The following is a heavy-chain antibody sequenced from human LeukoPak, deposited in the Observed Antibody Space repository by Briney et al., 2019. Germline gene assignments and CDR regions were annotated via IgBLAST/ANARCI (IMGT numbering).Heavy chain of an antibody. J-gene: IGHJ5*02. V-gene: IGHV1-69*06. CDR3: ARAGTHATVVTPGWFDP. CDR1: GGTFSSYA. D-gene: IGHD4-23*01. Sequence: ASVKVSCKASGGTFSSYAISWVRQAPGQGLEWMGGIIPIFGTANYAQKFQGRVTITADKSTSTAYMELSSLRSEDTAVYYCARAGTHATVVTPGWFDPWGQGTLVTVSS. CDR2: IIPIFGTA.